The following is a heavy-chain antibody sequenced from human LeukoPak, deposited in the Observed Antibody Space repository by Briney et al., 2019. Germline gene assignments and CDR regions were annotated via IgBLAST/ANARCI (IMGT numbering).Heavy chain of an antibody. Sequence: GGSLRHSCAASGFTFSSYSMNWVRQAPGKGLEWVSYISSSSSTIYYADSVKGRFTISRDNAKNSLYLQMNSLRDEDTAVYYCARGPYYDYLLYYFDYWGQGTLVTVSS. CDR1: GFTFSSYS. CDR3: ARGPYYDYLLYYFDY. CDR2: ISSSSSTI. J-gene: IGHJ4*02. D-gene: IGHD3-16*01. V-gene: IGHV3-48*02.